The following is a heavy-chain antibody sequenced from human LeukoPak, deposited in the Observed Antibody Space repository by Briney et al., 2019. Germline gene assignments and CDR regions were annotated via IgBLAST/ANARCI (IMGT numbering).Heavy chain of an antibody. CDR3: ARSSRYDIWTGYPY. CDR2: INPNSGGT. D-gene: IGHD3-9*01. Sequence: ASVRFSCKASGYTFTGYYMHWVRQAPGQGLEWMGWINPNSGGTNYAQKFQGRVTMTRDTSISTAYMELSRLRSDDTAVYYCARSSRYDIWTGYPYWGQGTLVTVSP. V-gene: IGHV1-2*02. CDR1: GYTFTGYY. J-gene: IGHJ4*02.